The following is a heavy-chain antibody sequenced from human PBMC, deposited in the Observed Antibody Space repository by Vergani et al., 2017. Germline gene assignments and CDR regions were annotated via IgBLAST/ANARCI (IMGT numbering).Heavy chain of an antibody. CDR3: ARSIVVLTAGKAIDAFYI. Sequence: EVPLVQSGAEVKTPGESLKILCKVSGYSFTRYCHVGVPEMPGKGLVWMGIIDPGNSDTRYSRSFQGQVTISAEKSISTTYLQLSSLKATDTAMYYCARSIVVLTAGKAIDAFYIWDRGRIVTVSS. V-gene: IGHV5-51*01. J-gene: IGHJ3*02. CDR1: GYSFTRYC. D-gene: IGHD2-2*01. CDR2: IDPGNSDT.